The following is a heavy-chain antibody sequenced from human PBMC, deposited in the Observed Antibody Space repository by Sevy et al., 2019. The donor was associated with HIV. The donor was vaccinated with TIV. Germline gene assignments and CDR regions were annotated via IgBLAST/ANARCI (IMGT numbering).Heavy chain of an antibody. CDR3: AKDSRVYSSSHFDY. CDR2: IRSGSTYI. D-gene: IGHD6-13*01. V-gene: IGHV3-11*06. J-gene: IGHJ4*02. CDR1: GFTFSDYY. Sequence: GGSLRLSCAASGFTFSDYYMTWIRQAPGKGLEWVSYIRSGSTYINYADSVKGRFTISRDNAKNSLYLQMNSLRAEDTAVYYCAKDSRVYSSSHFDYWGQGTLVTVSS.